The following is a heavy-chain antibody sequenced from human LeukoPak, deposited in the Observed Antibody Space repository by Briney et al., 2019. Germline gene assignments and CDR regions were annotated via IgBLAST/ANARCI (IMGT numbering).Heavy chain of an antibody. V-gene: IGHV3-23*01. CDR3: ARGPSGYHNT. D-gene: IGHD5-12*01. CDR2: ISGSGGRT. J-gene: IGHJ4*02. CDR1: GFTLSSYG. Sequence: PGGSLRLSCAASGFTLSSYGMSWVRQAPGKGLEWVSTISGSGGRTYYADSVKGRFTISRDNSKNTLYLQMNSLRAEDTAVYYCARGPSGYHNTGGQGTLVTVSS.